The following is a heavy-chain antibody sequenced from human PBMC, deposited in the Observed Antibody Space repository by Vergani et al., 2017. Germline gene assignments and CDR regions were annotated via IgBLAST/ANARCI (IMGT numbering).Heavy chain of an antibody. D-gene: IGHD3-22*01. CDR3: AGPQGTSAYYYGGFDY. Sequence: EVQLLESGGGLVQHGGSLRLSCAASGFTFSTYAMTWVRQAPGKGLEWVSTISSDGGSTYYADSVKGRFTISRDNSKTTLSLQMNSLTAEDTAIYYCAGPQGTSAYYYGGFDYWGQGILVTVSS. J-gene: IGHJ4*02. CDR2: ISSDGGST. CDR1: GFTFSTYA. V-gene: IGHV3-23*01.